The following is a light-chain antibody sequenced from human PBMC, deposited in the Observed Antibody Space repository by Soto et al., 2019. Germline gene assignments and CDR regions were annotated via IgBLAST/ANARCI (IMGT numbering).Light chain of an antibody. CDR1: QSVGSK. V-gene: IGKV3D-15*01. CDR2: DAS. J-gene: IGKJ4*01. Sequence: EIVMTQSPPTLSVSPGERATLSCRASQSVGSKLAGYQQRPGQAPRLLIYDASNRATGIPARFSGSGSGTEFSLTISSLQSEDFAVYSCQQYGDWPGAFGGGTKVDIK. CDR3: QQYGDWPGA.